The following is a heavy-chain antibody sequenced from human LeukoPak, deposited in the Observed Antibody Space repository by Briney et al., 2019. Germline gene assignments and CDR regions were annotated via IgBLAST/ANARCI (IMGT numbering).Heavy chain of an antibody. CDR2: ISYSGNI. Sequence: SETLSLTCTVSGVSISSYYWSWIRQPPGKGPEWIGHISYSGNINSNPSLRSRVTASVDTSKNQFSLKLSSVTAADTAVYYCALTTVTTSVGFAVDYWGQGTLVTVSS. V-gene: IGHV4-59*01. CDR1: GVSISSYY. D-gene: IGHD4-17*01. CDR3: ALTTVTTSVGFAVDY. J-gene: IGHJ4*02.